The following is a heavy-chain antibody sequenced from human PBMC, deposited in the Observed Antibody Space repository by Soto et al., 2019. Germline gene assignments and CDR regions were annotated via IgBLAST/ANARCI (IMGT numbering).Heavy chain of an antibody. Sequence: PGGSLRLSCAASGFTFSSYSMNWVRQAPGKGLEWVSSISSSSSYIYYADSVKGRFTISRDNAKNSLYLQMNSLRAEDTAVYYCARPEDYYDSSGYSKYWGQGTLVTVSS. CDR3: ARPEDYYDSSGYSKY. J-gene: IGHJ4*02. D-gene: IGHD3-22*01. V-gene: IGHV3-21*01. CDR1: GFTFSSYS. CDR2: ISSSSSYI.